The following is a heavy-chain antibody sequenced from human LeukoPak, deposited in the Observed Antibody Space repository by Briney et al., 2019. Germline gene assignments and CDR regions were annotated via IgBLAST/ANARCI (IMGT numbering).Heavy chain of an antibody. J-gene: IGHJ6*02. V-gene: IGHV1-69*13. CDR2: IIPIFGTA. CDR1: GGTFSSYA. CDR3: ARGGLGYCSSTSCRGISYYYYGMDV. Sequence: ASVKVSCKASGGTFSSYAISWVRQAPGQGLEWMGGIIPIFGTANYAQKFQGRVTITADESTSTAYMELSSLRSEDTVVYYCARGGLGYCSSTSCRGISYYYYGMDVWGQGTTVTVSS. D-gene: IGHD2-2*01.